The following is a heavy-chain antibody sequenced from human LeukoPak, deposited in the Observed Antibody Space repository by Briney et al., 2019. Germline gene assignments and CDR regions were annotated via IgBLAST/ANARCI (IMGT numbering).Heavy chain of an antibody. D-gene: IGHD5-18*01. CDR2: ISSDGSKT. J-gene: IGHJ5*02. V-gene: IGHV3-30*18. CDR1: GFTFSSYG. Sequence: PGGSLRLSCAASGFTFSSYGLHWVRQAPGKGLEWMAAISSDGSKTTYADSVKGRFTISRDNSKNTLYLQMDSLRAEDTAVYYCAKVGTRWEELWYNWFDPRGQGTLVTVSS. CDR3: AKVGTRWEELWYNWFDP.